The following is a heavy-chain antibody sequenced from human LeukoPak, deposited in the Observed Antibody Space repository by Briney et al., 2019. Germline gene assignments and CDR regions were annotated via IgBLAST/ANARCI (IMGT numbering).Heavy chain of an antibody. Sequence: AAVKVSCKASRYAFTSDVISWVRQAPGPGREWMGWIGAYNGNTNYAQRLHGSVTMTTHTSTSTAYMELRSLRSHDTAVYYGPRDLGDYVWGSDPTAGSMDVWGQGTMVTVSS. J-gene: IGHJ6*02. CDR3: PRDLGDYVWGSDPTAGSMDV. D-gene: IGHD3-16*02. CDR1: RYAFTSDV. CDR2: IGAYNGNT. V-gene: IGHV1-18*01.